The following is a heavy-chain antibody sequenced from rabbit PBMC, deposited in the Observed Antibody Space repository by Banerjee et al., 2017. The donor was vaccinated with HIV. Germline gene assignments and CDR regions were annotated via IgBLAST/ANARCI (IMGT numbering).Heavy chain of an antibody. V-gene: IGHV1S45*01. J-gene: IGHJ4*01. D-gene: IGHD4-1*01. Sequence: QEQLEESGGDLVKPEGSLTLTCTASGFSFSSNYWICWVRQAPGKGLEWIGCIYTDSSGSTYYASWAKGRFTITRSTSLNTVTLQMTSLTAADTATYFCARDLAGVIGWNFNLWGPGTLVTVS. CDR1: GFSFSSNYW. CDR3: ARDLAGVIGWNFNL. CDR2: IYTDSSGST.